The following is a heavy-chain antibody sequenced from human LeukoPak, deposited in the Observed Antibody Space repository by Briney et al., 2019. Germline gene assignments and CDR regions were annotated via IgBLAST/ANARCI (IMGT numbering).Heavy chain of an antibody. CDR3: ARRLTQYDCFDP. Sequence: SQTLSLTCAISGDSVSSNSVTWNWIRQSPSRGLEWLGRTYYGSTWYNDYAVSVRGRITVNPDTSKSQFSLHLNSVTPEDTAVYYCARRLTQYDCFDPWGQGILVTVSS. CDR2: TYYGSTWYN. V-gene: IGHV6-1*01. D-gene: IGHD2-2*01. J-gene: IGHJ5*02. CDR1: GDSVSSNSVT.